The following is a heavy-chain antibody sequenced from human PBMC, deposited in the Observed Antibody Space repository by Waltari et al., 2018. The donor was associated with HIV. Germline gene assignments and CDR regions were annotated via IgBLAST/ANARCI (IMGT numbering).Heavy chain of an antibody. CDR2: IYYSWNT. D-gene: IGHD4-17*01. Sequence: QVQLQESGPGLVKPSETLSLTCTVSGGSINSHYWSWMRQPPGKGLEWIGYIYYSWNTYYNPPLKSRVTIAVDTSKTQFSLKLSSVTAADTAVYYCARGGSHYGDYGPYYGMDVWGQGTTVTVSS. CDR1: GGSINSHY. J-gene: IGHJ6*02. V-gene: IGHV4-59*11. CDR3: ARGGSHYGDYGPYYGMDV.